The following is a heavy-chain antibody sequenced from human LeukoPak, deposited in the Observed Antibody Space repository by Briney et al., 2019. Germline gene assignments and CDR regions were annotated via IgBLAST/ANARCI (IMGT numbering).Heavy chain of an antibody. J-gene: IGHJ5*02. Sequence: SETLSLTCTVSGGSISSYYWSWIRQPPGKGLEWIGYIYYSGSTNYNPSLKSRVTISVDTSKNQFSLKLSSVTAADTAVYYCARRRIAANWFDPWGQGTLATVSS. V-gene: IGHV4-59*08. D-gene: IGHD6-25*01. CDR1: GGSISSYY. CDR3: ARRRIAANWFDP. CDR2: IYYSGST.